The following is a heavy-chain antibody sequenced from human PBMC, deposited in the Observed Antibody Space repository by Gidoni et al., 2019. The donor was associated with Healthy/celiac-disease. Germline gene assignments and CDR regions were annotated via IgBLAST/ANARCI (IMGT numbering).Heavy chain of an antibody. V-gene: IGHV4-34*01. CDR3: ARVRTRVVRAFDI. J-gene: IGHJ3*02. CDR2: INHSGST. CDR1: GGSFSGYY. D-gene: IGHD2-2*01. Sequence: QVQLQQWGAGLLKPSETLSLTCAVYGGSFSGYYWSWIRQPPGKGLEWIGEINHSGSTNYNPSLKSRVTISVDTSKNQFSLKLSSVTAADTAVYYCARVRTRVVRAFDIWGQGTMVTVSS.